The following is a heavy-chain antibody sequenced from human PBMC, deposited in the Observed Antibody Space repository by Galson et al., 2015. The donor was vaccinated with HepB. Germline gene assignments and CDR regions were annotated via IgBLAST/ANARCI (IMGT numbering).Heavy chain of an antibody. Sequence: SLRLSCAASGFTFDDYGMNWVRQAPGKGLEWVSGINKNGATRGYADSGKGRFTISRDNAKNSLYLQMNSLTAGDTALYYCARVASDYGSGSYKAPPDYWGQGTLVTVSS. J-gene: IGHJ4*02. CDR1: GFTFDDYG. CDR3: ARVASDYGSGSYKAPPDY. CDR2: INKNGATR. V-gene: IGHV3-20*04. D-gene: IGHD3-10*01.